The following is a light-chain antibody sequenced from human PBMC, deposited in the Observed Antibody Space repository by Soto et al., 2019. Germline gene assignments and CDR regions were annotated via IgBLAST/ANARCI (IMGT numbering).Light chain of an antibody. Sequence: EIVLTQSPGILSLSPGERATLSCGASQSISSSFLAWYQQKPGQAPRLLIYGASSRAAGIPDRFSGSGSGTEFTLTISSLQSEDFAVYYCQQYGSSPFTFGPGTKVDIK. CDR2: GAS. CDR3: QQYGSSPFT. CDR1: QSISSSF. J-gene: IGKJ3*01. V-gene: IGKV3-20*01.